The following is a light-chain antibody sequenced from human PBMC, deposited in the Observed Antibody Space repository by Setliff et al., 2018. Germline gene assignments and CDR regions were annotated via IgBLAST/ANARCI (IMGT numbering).Light chain of an antibody. Sequence: QPASVSGSPGQSITISCTGTSSDVGGYNYVSWYQQHPGKAPKLMIYDVSKRPSGVSNRFSGSKSGNTASLTISGLQAEDEADYYCSSYTSSSTYVFGTGTKVTVL. CDR1: SSDVGGYNY. CDR3: SSYTSSSTYV. V-gene: IGLV2-14*01. CDR2: DVS. J-gene: IGLJ1*01.